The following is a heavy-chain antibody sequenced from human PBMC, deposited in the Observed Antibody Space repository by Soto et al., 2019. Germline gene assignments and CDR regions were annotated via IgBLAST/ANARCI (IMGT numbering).Heavy chain of an antibody. J-gene: IGHJ6*02. D-gene: IGHD6-19*01. Sequence: PSETLSLTCAVYGGSFSGYYWSWIRQPPGKGLEWIGEINHSGSTNYNPSLKSRVTISVDTSKNQFSLKLSSVTAADTAVYYCARGRQWLVSHYYYYYGMDVWGQGTTVTVYS. V-gene: IGHV4-34*01. CDR3: ARGRQWLVSHYYYYYGMDV. CDR1: GGSFSGYY. CDR2: INHSGST.